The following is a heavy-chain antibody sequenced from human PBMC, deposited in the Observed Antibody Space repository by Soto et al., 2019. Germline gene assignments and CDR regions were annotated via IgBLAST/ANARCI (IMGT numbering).Heavy chain of an antibody. CDR2: IIPISGTA. V-gene: IGHV1-69*12. CDR1: GGTFSSYA. CDR3: ARSGVVVNAFDI. D-gene: IGHD2-21*01. J-gene: IGHJ3*02. Sequence: QVQLVQSGAEVKKPGSSVKVSCKASGGTFSSYAISWVRQAPGQGLEWMGGIIPISGTANYAQKFQGRATNAADASTTAAYMELSSLRSAGTAVYYCARSGVVVNAFDIWAQGTMVSVSS.